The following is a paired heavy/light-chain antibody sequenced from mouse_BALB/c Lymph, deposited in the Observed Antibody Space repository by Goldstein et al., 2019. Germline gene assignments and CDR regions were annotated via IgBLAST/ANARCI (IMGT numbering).Light chain of an antibody. Sequence: DIVLTQSPASLIVSLGQRATISCRASQSVSTSSYTYMHWYQQKPGQPPKLLIKFASNLESGVPARFSGSGSGTDFTLNIHPVEEEDTATYYCQHSWEIPYTFGGGTKLEIK. CDR2: FAS. J-gene: IGKJ2*01. CDR3: QHSWEIPYT. V-gene: IGKV3-7*01. CDR1: QSVSTSSYTY.
Heavy chain of an antibody. CDR1: GYTFTKNT. J-gene: IGHJ4*01. V-gene: IGHV1-18*01. D-gene: IGHD2-14*01. CDR3: AREDRYDDAMDY. CDR2: INPNNGDT. Sequence: EVQLQQSGPELVKPGTSVKISCKTSGYTFTKNTMHWVKQSHGKSLEWIGGINPNNGDTNYNQQFKGKATLTVDKSSTTAYMELRSLTSEDSAVYYCAREDRYDDAMDYWGQGTSVTVSS.